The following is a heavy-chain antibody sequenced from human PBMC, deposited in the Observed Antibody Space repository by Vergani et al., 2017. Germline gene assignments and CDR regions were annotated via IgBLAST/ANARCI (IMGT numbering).Heavy chain of an antibody. CDR2: IKQDGSEK. CDR1: GFIFSNYW. D-gene: IGHD3-3*01. Sequence: EVQLVESGGGLVQPGGSVRLSCAGSGFIFSNYWMSWVRQAPGKGLEWVANIKQDGSEKYYVDSVKGRFTISRDNAKNSLYLQMNSLRAEDTAVYYCVXVVLGYDFWSGYLYFDHWGQGTLVTVSS. CDR3: VXVVLGYDFWSGYLYFDH. J-gene: IGHJ4*02. V-gene: IGHV3-7*03.